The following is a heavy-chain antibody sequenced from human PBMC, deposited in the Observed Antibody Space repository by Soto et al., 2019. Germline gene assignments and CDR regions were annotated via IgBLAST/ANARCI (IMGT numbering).Heavy chain of an antibody. CDR3: ASSTLYCSSTSCYVSSYGGIFDY. J-gene: IGHJ4*02. Sequence: GGSLRLSCAASGFTFSNYAMSWVRQAPGKGLEWVSGISGSGESTYYADSVKGRFTISRDNSKNTLYLQMNSLRAEDTAVYYCASSTLYCSSTSCYVSSYGGIFDYWGQGTLVTVSS. CDR1: GFTFSNYA. CDR2: ISGSGEST. V-gene: IGHV3-23*01. D-gene: IGHD2-2*01.